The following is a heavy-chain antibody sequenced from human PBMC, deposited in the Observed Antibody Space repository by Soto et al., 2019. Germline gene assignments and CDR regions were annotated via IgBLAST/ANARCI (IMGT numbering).Heavy chain of an antibody. Sequence: QVQXVESGGALVKPGGSLRLSCAASGFNFSDFYISWIRXXPGKGLEWVSFISATGETIYYAESVKGRFTISRDNAQNSXDLQXXXXXXXXXXXXXXXXXXXXSRXXYYFHFWGQGTLVTVSS. V-gene: IGHV3-11*01. CDR2: ISATGETI. CDR3: XXXXXXSRXXYYFHF. CDR1: GFNFSDFY. J-gene: IGHJ4*02.